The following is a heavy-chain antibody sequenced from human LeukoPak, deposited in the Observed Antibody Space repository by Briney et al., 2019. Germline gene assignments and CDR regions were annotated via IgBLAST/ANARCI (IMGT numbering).Heavy chain of an antibody. J-gene: IGHJ4*02. Sequence: GGSLGLSCAVSGFTISGNYMSWVRPAPGKGLEWASLIYSGGTTYYADSVKGRFTISRDNSKNTLYLQMNSLRAEDTAVYYCARRAGGYSRPYDYWGQGILVTVSS. CDR3: ARRAGGYSRPYDY. CDR1: GFTISGNY. D-gene: IGHD4-23*01. CDR2: IYSGGTT. V-gene: IGHV3-53*01.